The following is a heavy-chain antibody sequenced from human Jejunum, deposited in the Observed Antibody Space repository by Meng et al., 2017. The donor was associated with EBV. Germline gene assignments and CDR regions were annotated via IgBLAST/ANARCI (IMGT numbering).Heavy chain of an antibody. D-gene: IGHD2-21*02. CDR2: INTRTGNP. Sequence: QLKLWQSGFELKKPGASGKVACKASGYTFSRYAMNWVRQAPGQGLEWMGWINTRTGNPAYAQGFTGRFVFSLDTSVSTAYLQISSLKAEDTAVYYCASDISTATFGYWGQGTLVTVSS. CDR3: ASDISTATFGY. J-gene: IGHJ4*02. V-gene: IGHV7-4-1*02. CDR1: GYTFSRYA.